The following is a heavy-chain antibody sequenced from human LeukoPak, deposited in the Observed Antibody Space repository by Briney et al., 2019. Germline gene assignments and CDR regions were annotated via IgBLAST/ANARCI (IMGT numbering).Heavy chain of an antibody. CDR1: GGSISSYY. CDR2: IYYSGST. J-gene: IGHJ4*02. Sequence: SETLSLTCTVSGGSISSYYWSWIRQPPGKGLEWIGYIYYSGSTNYNPSLKSRVTISVDTSKNQFSLKLSSVTAADTAVYYCARGTGPSWRLIWFGEFFDYWGQGTLVTVSS. D-gene: IGHD3-10*01. CDR3: ARGTGPSWRLIWFGEFFDY. V-gene: IGHV4-59*01.